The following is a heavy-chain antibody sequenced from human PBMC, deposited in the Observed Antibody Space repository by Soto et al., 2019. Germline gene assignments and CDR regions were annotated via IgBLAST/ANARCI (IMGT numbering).Heavy chain of an antibody. CDR1: GGSFSGYY. J-gene: IGHJ4*02. Sequence: SETLSRTCAVYGGSFSGYYWSWIRQPPGKGLEWIGEINHSGSTNYNPSLKSRVTISVDTSKNQFSLKLSSVTAADTAVYYCARDVYSSSSVYFDYWGQGTLVTVSS. D-gene: IGHD6-6*01. CDR2: INHSGST. CDR3: ARDVYSSSSVYFDY. V-gene: IGHV4-34*01.